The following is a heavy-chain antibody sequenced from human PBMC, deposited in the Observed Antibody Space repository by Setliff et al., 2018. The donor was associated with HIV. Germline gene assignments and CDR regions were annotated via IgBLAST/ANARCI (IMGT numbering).Heavy chain of an antibody. CDR1: GFTFSSYW. Sequence: GGSLRLSCAASGFTFSSYWMSWVRQAPGKGLEWVSSISTSSSFKYYTDSVKGRFTISRDNAKNSLYLQMNSLRAEDTAVYYCARDHRPYFYDKAWFDPWGQGTLVTVSS. D-gene: IGHD3-22*01. CDR3: ARDHRPYFYDKAWFDP. V-gene: IGHV3-21*01. J-gene: IGHJ5*02. CDR2: ISTSSSFK.